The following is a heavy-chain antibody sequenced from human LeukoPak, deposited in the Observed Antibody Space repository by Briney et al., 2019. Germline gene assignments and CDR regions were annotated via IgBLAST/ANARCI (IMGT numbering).Heavy chain of an antibody. Sequence: GGSLRLSCAASGFTFSSYAMTWVRQAPGKGLQWVSVIYSGGSTYYADSVKGRFTISRHNSKNTLYLQMNSLRAEDTAVYYCARDQGYSTNLNYYYYGMDVWGQGTTVIVSS. D-gene: IGHD2-8*01. V-gene: IGHV3-53*04. CDR1: GFTFSSYA. CDR2: IYSGGST. CDR3: ARDQGYSTNLNYYYYGMDV. J-gene: IGHJ6*02.